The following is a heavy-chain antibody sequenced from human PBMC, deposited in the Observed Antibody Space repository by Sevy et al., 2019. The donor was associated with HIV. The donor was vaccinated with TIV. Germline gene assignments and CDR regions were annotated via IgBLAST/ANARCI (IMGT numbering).Heavy chain of an antibody. V-gene: IGHV3-21*01. CDR2: ISSSSSNI. Sequence: GGSLRLSCAASGFTFSSYSMNWVRQAPGKGLEWVSSISSSSSNIYYADSVKGRFTISRDKARNSLYLQMNSLRAEDTAVYYCARDKATYYYDSSGFRVDYCFDYWGQGTLVTVSS. J-gene: IGHJ4*02. CDR3: ARDKATYYYDSSGFRVDYCFDY. CDR1: GFTFSSYS. D-gene: IGHD3-22*01.